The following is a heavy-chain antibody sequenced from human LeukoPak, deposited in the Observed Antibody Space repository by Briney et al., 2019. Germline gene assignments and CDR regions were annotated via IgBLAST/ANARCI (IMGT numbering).Heavy chain of an antibody. V-gene: IGHV3-30*02. J-gene: IGHJ4*02. CDR2: IRYDASDK. CDR3: AKDSWEVGATAEIDY. D-gene: IGHD1-26*01. CDR1: GFIFSNYG. Sequence: PGGYLRLSYAASGFIFSNYGIDWVRQAPGKGLKGGAFIRYDASDKYYAYSVKGRFTISRDNSTNKMYPQMNSLRADDTAVYYCAKDSWEVGATAEIDYWGQGTLVTVSS.